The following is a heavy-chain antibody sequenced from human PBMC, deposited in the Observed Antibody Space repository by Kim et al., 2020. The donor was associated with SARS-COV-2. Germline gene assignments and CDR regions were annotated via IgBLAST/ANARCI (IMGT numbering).Heavy chain of an antibody. D-gene: IGHD3-22*01. V-gene: IGHV3-9*01. Sequence: GGSLRLSCAASGFTFSDYGMHWVRQAPGKGLEWVSGITWNSNSIAYADSVRGRCTLSRDNAKNSLYLQMDSLRPEDTALYYCAKDIGKYDSSGNFYGMDVWGQGTTVTVSS. J-gene: IGHJ6*02. CDR2: ITWNSNSI. CDR1: GFTFSDYG. CDR3: AKDIGKYDSSGNFYGMDV.